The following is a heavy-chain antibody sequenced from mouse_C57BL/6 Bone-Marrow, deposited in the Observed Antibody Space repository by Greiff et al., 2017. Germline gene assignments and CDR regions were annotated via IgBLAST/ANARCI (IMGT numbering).Heavy chain of an antibody. CDR1: GYTFTNYW. Sequence: VQLQQSGAELVRPGTSVKMSCKASGYTFTNYWIGWAKQRPGHGLEWIGDIYPGGGYTNYNEKFKGKATLTADKSSSTAYMQFSSLTSEDSAIYYCARRDYGSSYGVAYWGQGTLVTVSA. J-gene: IGHJ3*01. CDR3: ARRDYGSSYGVAY. V-gene: IGHV1-63*01. D-gene: IGHD1-1*01. CDR2: IYPGGGYT.